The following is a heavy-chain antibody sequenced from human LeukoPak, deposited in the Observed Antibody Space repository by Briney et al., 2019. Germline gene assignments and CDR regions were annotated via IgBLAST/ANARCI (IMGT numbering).Heavy chain of an antibody. CDR1: GYSISSGYY. V-gene: IGHV4-38-2*02. Sequence: PSETLSLTCTVSGYSISSGYYWGWIRPPPGKGLEWIGSMYHSGSTSYNPSLKSRVTISVDTSKNQFSLKLSSVTAADTAVYYCARDRRSGMFDPWGQGTLVTVSS. CDR2: MYHSGST. CDR3: ARDRRSGMFDP. J-gene: IGHJ5*02.